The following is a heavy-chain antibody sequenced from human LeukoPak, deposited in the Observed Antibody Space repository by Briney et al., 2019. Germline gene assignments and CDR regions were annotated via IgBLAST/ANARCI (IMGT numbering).Heavy chain of an antibody. CDR2: IYTSGST. D-gene: IGHD6-13*01. CDR3: ARDIAAAGTSFDY. V-gene: IGHV4-4*07. J-gene: IGHJ4*02. Sequence: SETLSLTCTVSGGSISSYYWSWIRQPPGKGLEWIGRIYTSGSTNYNPSLKSRVTISVDKSKNQLSLKLSSVTAADTAVYYCARDIAAAGTSFDYWGQGTLVTVSS. CDR1: GGSISSYY.